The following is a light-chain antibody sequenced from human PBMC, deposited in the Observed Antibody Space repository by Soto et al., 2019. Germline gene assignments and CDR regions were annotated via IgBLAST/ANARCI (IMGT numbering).Light chain of an antibody. CDR2: EVS. CDR3: SSYTSSSTPYV. CDR1: SSDIGGYKY. J-gene: IGLJ1*01. V-gene: IGLV2-14*01. Sequence: SALTHPASVSGSPGQSITISCTGTSSDIGGYKYVSWYQQHPGKAPKVMIYEVSNRPSGVSNRFSGSKSGNTASLTISGFQAEDEADYYCSSYTSSSTPYVFGTGTKVTVL.